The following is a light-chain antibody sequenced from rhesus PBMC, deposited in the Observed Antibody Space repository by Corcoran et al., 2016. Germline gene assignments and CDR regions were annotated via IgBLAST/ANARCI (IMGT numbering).Light chain of an antibody. CDR1: QGISSY. Sequence: DIQMTQSPSSLSASVGDRVTITCRASQGISSYLAWYQQKPGKAPKLMIYAASTLQSGVPSRFSGSGYGTDFTLTISSRQPEDFATYYCQQHNSYPLTFGGGTKVELK. CDR3: QQHNSYPLT. V-gene: IGKV1-25*01. J-gene: IGKJ4*01. CDR2: AAS.